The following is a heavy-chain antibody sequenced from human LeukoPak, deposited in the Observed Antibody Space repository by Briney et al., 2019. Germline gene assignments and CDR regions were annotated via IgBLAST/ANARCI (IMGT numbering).Heavy chain of an antibody. V-gene: IGHV4-34*01. CDR1: GGSFSGYY. CDR3: ARESIAAAGTPLDY. D-gene: IGHD6-13*01. Sequence: SSGTLSLTCAVYGGSFSGYYWSWIRQPPGKGLEWIGEINHSGSTNYNPSLKSRVTISVDTSKNQFSLKLSSVTAADTAVYYCARESIAAAGTPLDYWGQGTLVTVSS. CDR2: INHSGST. J-gene: IGHJ4*02.